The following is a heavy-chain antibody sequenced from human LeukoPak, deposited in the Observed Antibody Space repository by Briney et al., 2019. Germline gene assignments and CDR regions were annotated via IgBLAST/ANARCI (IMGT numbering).Heavy chain of an antibody. CDR2: IHHSGTT. V-gene: IGHV4-4*02. Sequence: SETLSLTCAVPGGSISSSNWWGWVRQPPGRGLECIGEIHHSGTTNYNPSLKSRVTISVDKSKNQFSLKLSSVTAADTAVYYCARDQDSGIAVADFFDYWGQGTLVTVSS. D-gene: IGHD6-19*01. CDR3: ARDQDSGIAVADFFDY. CDR1: GGSISSSNW. J-gene: IGHJ4*02.